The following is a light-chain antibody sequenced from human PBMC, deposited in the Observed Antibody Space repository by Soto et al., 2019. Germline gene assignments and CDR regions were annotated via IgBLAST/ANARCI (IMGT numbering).Light chain of an antibody. CDR1: SSDVGGYKY. V-gene: IGLV2-8*01. CDR3: SSYAGSKNFIL. Sequence: QSVLTQPASLSGSPGQSITISCTGTSSDVGGYKYVSWYQHHPGEAPKLIIYEVNKRPSGVPDRFSGSKSGSTASLTVSGLQAEDEADYFCSSYAGSKNFILFGGGTKVTVL. CDR2: EVN. J-gene: IGLJ2*01.